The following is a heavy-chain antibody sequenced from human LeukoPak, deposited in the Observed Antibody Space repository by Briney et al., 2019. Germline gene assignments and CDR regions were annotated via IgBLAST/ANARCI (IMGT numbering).Heavy chain of an antibody. D-gene: IGHD4-17*01. J-gene: IGHJ4*02. CDR3: ARGTVTGPTDFDY. Sequence: SETLSLTCTVSGGSISSYYWSWIRQPPGKGLEWIGYIYYSGSTNYNPSLKSRVTIPVDTSKNQFSLKLSSVTAADTAVYYCARGTVTGPTDFDYWGQGTLVTVSS. CDR1: GGSISSYY. CDR2: IYYSGST. V-gene: IGHV4-59*01.